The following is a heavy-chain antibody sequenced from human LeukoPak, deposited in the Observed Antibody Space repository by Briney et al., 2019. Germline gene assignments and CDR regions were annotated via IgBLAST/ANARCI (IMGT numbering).Heavy chain of an antibody. CDR3: ARVIYTAYDYVKAIDY. V-gene: IGHV4-34*01. CDR2: INHSGST. CDR1: GGSFSGYY. Sequence: PSETLSLTCAVYGGSFSGYYWSWIRQPPGKGLEWIGEINHSGSTNYNPSLKSRVTISVDTSKNQFSLQLNSVTPEDTAVYYCARVIYTAYDYVKAIDYWGQGTLVTVSS. D-gene: IGHD5-12*01. J-gene: IGHJ4*02.